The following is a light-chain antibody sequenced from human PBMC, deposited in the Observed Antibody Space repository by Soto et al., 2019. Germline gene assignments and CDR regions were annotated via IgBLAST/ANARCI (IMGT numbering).Light chain of an antibody. CDR3: QHYDSLPIT. CDR2: GAS. Sequence: EIVLTQSPATLSLSPWERATLSFMASQSIGIYLAWYRQKPGQPPRLLIYGASSRATGIPDRFSGSGSGTDFTLTISRLEPEDFAVFYCQHYDSLPITFGQGTRLEIK. CDR1: QSIGIY. J-gene: IGKJ5*01. V-gene: IGKV3-20*01.